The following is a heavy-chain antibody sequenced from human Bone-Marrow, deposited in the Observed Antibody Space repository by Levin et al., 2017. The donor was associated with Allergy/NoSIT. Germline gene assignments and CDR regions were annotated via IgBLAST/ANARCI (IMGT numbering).Heavy chain of an antibody. CDR3: AKDVASVDYYGDYPEGNFDS. J-gene: IGHJ4*02. V-gene: IGHV3-23*01. CDR1: GFTFNSYA. CDR2: ISGSVGNT. Sequence: GSVKVSCVASGFTFNSYAMAWVRQAPGKGPEWVSSISGSVGNTYYAGSVKGRFTISRDNSKNTLSLQMHSLSPEDTAVYYCAKDVASVDYYGDYPEGNFDSWGQGTLVTVSS. D-gene: IGHD4-17*01.